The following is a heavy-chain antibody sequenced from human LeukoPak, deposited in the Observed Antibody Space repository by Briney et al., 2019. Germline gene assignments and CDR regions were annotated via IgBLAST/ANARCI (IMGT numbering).Heavy chain of an antibody. J-gene: IGHJ5*02. Sequence: GGSLRLSCAASGLSVRSNYMTWVRQAPGKGLEWVSIIYDSGSTYYADSVKARFTISRDTSKNTVDLQMDSLRVEDTAVYYCARDLGYGDLASFDPWGQGTLVTVSS. CDR1: GLSVRSNY. V-gene: IGHV3-53*01. D-gene: IGHD4-17*01. CDR3: ARDLGYGDLASFDP. CDR2: IYDSGST.